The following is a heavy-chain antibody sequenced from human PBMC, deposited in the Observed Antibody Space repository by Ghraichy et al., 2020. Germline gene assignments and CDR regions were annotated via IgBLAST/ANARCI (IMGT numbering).Heavy chain of an antibody. D-gene: IGHD3-9*01. CDR3: ARHYDILTNALFDY. CDR2: ISGGDGTT. V-gene: IGHV3-23*01. Sequence: GGSLRLSCAASGFTLSSYDLSWVRQAPGKGLEWVSCISGGDGTTYYVDSVKGRFTISRDNSKNTLYLQMNSLRAEDTAVYHCARHYDILTNALFDYWGQGTLVTVSS. CDR1: GFTLSSYD. J-gene: IGHJ4*02.